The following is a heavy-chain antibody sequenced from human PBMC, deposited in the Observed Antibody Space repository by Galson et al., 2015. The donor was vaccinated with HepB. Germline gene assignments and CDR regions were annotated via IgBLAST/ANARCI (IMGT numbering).Heavy chain of an antibody. CDR1: GFTFSNYG. CDR2: IWYDGSNK. J-gene: IGHJ4*02. Sequence: SLRLSCAASGFTFSNYGMHWVRQAPGKGLHWVAVIWYDGSNKYYADSVQGRFTISRDSSENTLFLQMNSLRADDTAVYYCARDFYGNHRGPYDYWGQGTLVTVSS. V-gene: IGHV3-33*01. CDR3: ARDFYGNHRGPYDY. D-gene: IGHD4-11*01.